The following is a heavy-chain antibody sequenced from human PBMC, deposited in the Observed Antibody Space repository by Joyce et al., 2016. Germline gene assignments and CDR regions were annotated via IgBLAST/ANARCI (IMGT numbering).Heavy chain of an antibody. CDR2: IYAGAST. V-gene: IGHV3-53*01. D-gene: IGHD6-13*01. CDR1: GFSANDND. CDR3: ARLRSSWYSDAFDI. Sequence: EAQVVESGGGLIQPGGCLRLSCAASGFSANDNDCNWFRQAPGKGLEWVSVIYAGASTYYADSVKGRFTISRDNSKNTLYLQMNSLRAEDTAVYYCARLRSSWYSDAFDIWGQGTMVTVSS. J-gene: IGHJ3*02.